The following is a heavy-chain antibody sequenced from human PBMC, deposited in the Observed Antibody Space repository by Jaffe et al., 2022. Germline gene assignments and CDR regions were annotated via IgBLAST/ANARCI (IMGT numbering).Heavy chain of an antibody. D-gene: IGHD2-2*01. V-gene: IGHV3-73*02. CDR2: IRDKSNNYAT. CDR3: TSSYANFCCMDV. CDR1: GFRFSDSE. J-gene: IGHJ6*03. Sequence: EVQLVQSGGALVQPGGSLKLSCAASGFRFSDSEINWVRQASGKGLEWVGRIRDKSNNYATGYSESLKGRFTISRDDSKTTAYLQVNSLKTEDTAIYYCTSSYANFCCMDVWGKGTPVTVSS.